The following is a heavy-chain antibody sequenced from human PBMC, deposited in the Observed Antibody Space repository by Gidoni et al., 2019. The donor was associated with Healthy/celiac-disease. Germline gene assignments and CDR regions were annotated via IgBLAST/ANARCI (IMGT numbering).Heavy chain of an antibody. D-gene: IGHD1-26*01. CDR3: ANPAESGSYYFDY. J-gene: IGHJ4*02. Sequence: QVQLVQSGAEVKKPGSSVKVSCKASGGTFSSYAISWVRQAPGQGLAWMGRIIPILGIANYAQKFQGRVTITADKSTSTAYMELSSLRSEDTAVYYCANPAESGSYYFDYWGQGTLVTVSS. CDR1: GGTFSSYA. V-gene: IGHV1-69*04. CDR2: IIPILGIA.